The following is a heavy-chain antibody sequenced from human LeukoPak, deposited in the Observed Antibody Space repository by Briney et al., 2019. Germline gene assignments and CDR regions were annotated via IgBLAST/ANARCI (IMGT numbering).Heavy chain of an antibody. CDR2: IYYSGST. D-gene: IGHD1-26*01. V-gene: IGHV4-59*01. CDR1: GGFISSYY. J-gene: IGHJ3*02. CDR3: ARDPELLAFDI. Sequence: SETLSLTCTVSGGFISSYYWSWIRQPPGKGLEWIGYIYYSGSTNYNPSLKSRVTISVDTSKNQSSLKLSSVTAADTAVYYCARDPELLAFDIWGQGTMVTVSS.